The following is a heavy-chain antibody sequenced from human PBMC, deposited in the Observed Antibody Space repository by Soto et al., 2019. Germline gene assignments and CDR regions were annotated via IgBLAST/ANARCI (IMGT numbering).Heavy chain of an antibody. V-gene: IGHV4-59*01. CDR2: IYYSGST. CDR3: ARGPVAHFDY. CDR1: GGSISSYY. J-gene: IGHJ4*02. Sequence: KPSEPLSLTCTVSGGSISSYYWSWIRQPPGKGLEWIGYIYYSGSTNYNPSLKRRVTISVDTSKNQFSLKLSSVTGADTAVYYCARGPVAHFDYWGQGTLVTVS. D-gene: IGHD2-15*01.